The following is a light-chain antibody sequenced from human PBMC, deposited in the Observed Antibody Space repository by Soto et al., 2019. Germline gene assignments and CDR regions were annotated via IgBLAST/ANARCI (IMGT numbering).Light chain of an antibody. CDR1: QGISSF. CDR3: QQYYSYPLT. V-gene: IGKV1-8*01. J-gene: IGKJ4*01. Sequence: AIRMTQSPSSVSASTGDRVTLTCRASQGISSFLAWYQQKPGKAPKLLIYGASTLQSGVPSRFSGSGSETDFTLTISCLQSEDFATYYCQQYYSYPLTFGGGTKVEI. CDR2: GAS.